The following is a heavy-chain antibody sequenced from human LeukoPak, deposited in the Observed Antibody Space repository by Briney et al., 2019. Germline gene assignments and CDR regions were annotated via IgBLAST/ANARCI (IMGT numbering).Heavy chain of an antibody. CDR2: ISGSGDNT. CDR1: GFTFSSYA. V-gene: IGHV3-23*01. D-gene: IGHD5-18*01. CDR3: TTDYVGSTYGPLDY. Sequence: GGSLRLSCAASGFTFSSYAMSWVRQVPGKGLEWVSVISGSGDNTYYADSVKGRFTISRDNSKNMLYLQMNSLRAEDTAVYYCTTDYVGSTYGPLDYWGQGTLVTVSS. J-gene: IGHJ4*02.